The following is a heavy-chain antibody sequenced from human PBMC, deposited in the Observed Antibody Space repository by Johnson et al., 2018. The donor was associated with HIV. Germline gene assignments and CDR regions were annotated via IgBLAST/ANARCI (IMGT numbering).Heavy chain of an antibody. Sequence: QVQLVESGGGVVQPGRSLRLSCAASGFTFSSYGMQWVRQAPGKGLEWVAVISYDGKNKYYADSVKGRFTISRDNSKNTLYLQMNSLRAEDTAVYYCASSAFDIWGQGTMVTVSS. CDR1: GFTFSSYG. CDR2: ISYDGKNK. V-gene: IGHV3-30*03. CDR3: ASSAFDI. J-gene: IGHJ3*02.